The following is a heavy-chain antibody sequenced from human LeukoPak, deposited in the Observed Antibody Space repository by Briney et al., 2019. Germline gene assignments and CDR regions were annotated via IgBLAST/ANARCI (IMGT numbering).Heavy chain of an antibody. CDR1: GYSISSGYY. J-gene: IGHJ4*02. D-gene: IGHD2-2*01. V-gene: IGHV4-38-2*01. CDR3: ASRDCSSTSCDDY. CDR2: IYHSGST. Sequence: SETLSLTCAVSGYSISSGYYWGWIRQPPGKGLEWIGRIYHSGSTYYNPPLKSRDTISVDTSKNQFSLKLSSVTAADTAVYYCASRDCSSTSCDDYWGQGTLVTVSS.